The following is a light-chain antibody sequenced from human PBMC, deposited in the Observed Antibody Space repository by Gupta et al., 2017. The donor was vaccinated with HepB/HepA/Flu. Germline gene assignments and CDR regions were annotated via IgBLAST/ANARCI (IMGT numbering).Light chain of an antibody. J-gene: IGKJ4*01. CDR3: QQRHNWPPSLT. Sequence: IVLTQSPATLSLSPGERATLSCRASQSVGNYLAWYQHKLGQAPRLLIYDASKRATGIPARFSGSGSGTDFTLTISSLEPEDFAVYYCQQRHNWPPSLTCGGGTKVEIK. CDR1: QSVGNY. V-gene: IGKV3-11*01. CDR2: DAS.